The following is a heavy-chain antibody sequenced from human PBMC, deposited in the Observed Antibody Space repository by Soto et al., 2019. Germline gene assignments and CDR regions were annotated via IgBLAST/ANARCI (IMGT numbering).Heavy chain of an antibody. J-gene: IGHJ3*02. CDR3: AKADYSKGDAFDI. V-gene: IGHV3-23*01. CDR1: GFTFSSYA. Sequence: EVQLLESGGGLVQPGGSLRLSCAASGFTFSSYAMSWVRQATGKGLEWVSAISGSGGSTYYADSVKGRFTISRDNYKNTLYLQMNSLRAEDTAVYYGAKADYSKGDAFDIWGQGTMVTVSS. D-gene: IGHD4-4*01. CDR2: ISGSGGST.